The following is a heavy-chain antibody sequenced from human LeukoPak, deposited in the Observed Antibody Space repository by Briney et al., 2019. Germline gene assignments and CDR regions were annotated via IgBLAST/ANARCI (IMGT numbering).Heavy chain of an antibody. J-gene: IGHJ4*02. V-gene: IGHV3-23*01. D-gene: IGHD2-15*01. Sequence: GGSLRLSCAASGFTFSSYAMSWVRQAPGKGVEGVSAISGSGGSTLYADSVKGRFTISRDNSKNTLYLQMNSLRAEDTAVYYCAKVPINRIVVVVAATLYYFDYWGQGTLVTVSS. CDR2: ISGSGGST. CDR3: AKVPINRIVVVVAATLYYFDY. CDR1: GFTFSSYA.